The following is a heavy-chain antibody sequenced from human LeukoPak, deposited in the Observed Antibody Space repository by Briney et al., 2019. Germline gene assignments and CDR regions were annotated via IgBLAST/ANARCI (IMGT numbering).Heavy chain of an antibody. J-gene: IGHJ4*02. D-gene: IGHD6-13*01. CDR1: GYIFTYYY. CDR2: INPSGGGT. CDR3: ARDSYSSSWKEIDY. V-gene: IGHV1-46*01. Sequence: ASVTVSCKTSGYIFTYYYVHWVRQAPGQGLDWMGIINPSGGGTSYAQKFQGRVTMTRDTSTSTVYMELTSLRPEDTAVYYCARDSYSSSWKEIDYWGQGTLVTVSS.